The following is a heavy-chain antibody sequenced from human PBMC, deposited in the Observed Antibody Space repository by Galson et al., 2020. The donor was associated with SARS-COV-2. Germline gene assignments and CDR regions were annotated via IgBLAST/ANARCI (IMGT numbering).Heavy chain of an antibody. J-gene: IGHJ6*02. D-gene: IGHD6-13*01. V-gene: IGHV5-51*01. CDR2: IYPGDSDT. CDR1: GYSFTSYW. CDR3: ARLSWGSSSWGRYYYYGMDV. Sequence: GESLKISCKGSGYSFTSYWIGWVRQMPGKGLEWMGIIYPGDSDTRYSPSFQGQVTISADKSISTAYLQWSSLKASDTAMYYCARLSWGSSSWGRYYYYGMDVWGQGTTVTVSS.